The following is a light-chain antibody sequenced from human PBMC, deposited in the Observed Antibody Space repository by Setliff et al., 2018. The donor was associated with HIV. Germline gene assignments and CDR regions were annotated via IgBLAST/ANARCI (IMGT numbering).Light chain of an antibody. CDR1: NSDIGSYNF. J-gene: IGLJ1*01. Sequence: QSALAQPASVSGSPGQSITISCTGSNSDIGSYNFVSWYQHHPGKAPKLMIYEVSNRPSGVSSRFSASKSGNTASLTISGLQTEDEADYYCCSYAGSSTYVFGTGTKVTVL. CDR3: CSYAGSSTYV. V-gene: IGLV2-23*02. CDR2: EVS.